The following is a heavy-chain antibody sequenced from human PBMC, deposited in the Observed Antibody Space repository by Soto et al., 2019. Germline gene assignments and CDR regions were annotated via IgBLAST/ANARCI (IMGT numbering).Heavy chain of an antibody. CDR1: GFTFSNYG. CDR2: IWYDGSNT. J-gene: IGHJ4*02. Sequence: GGSLRLSCVASGFTFSNYGMHWVRQAPGKGLEWVAHIWYDGSNTYYADSVKGRFTISRDNSRNTVYLQMNSLRAEDTAVYHCVRDLLGSGGHFDYWGQGTPVTVSS. D-gene: IGHD7-27*01. V-gene: IGHV3-33*01. CDR3: VRDLLGSGGHFDY.